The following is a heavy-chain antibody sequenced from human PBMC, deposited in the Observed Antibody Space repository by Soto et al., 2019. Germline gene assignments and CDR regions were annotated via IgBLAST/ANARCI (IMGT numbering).Heavy chain of an antibody. V-gene: IGHV3-33*01. CDR2: IWYDGSNK. CDR3: ARDHYGGYAFDI. Sequence: HPGGSLRLSCAASGFTFSSYGMHWVRQAPGKGPEWVAVIWYDGSNKYYADSVRGRFTISRDNSKNTLYLQMNSLRAEDTAVYYCARDHYGGYAFDIWGQGTMVTVSS. D-gene: IGHD4-17*01. J-gene: IGHJ3*02. CDR1: GFTFSSYG.